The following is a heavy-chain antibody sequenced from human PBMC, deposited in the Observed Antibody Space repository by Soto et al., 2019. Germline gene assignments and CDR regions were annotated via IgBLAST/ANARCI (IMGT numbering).Heavy chain of an antibody. CDR1: GFTFSSYA. CDR3: AKDRGMGYSYGPYYGMDV. V-gene: IGHV3-23*01. D-gene: IGHD5-18*01. Sequence: PGGSLRLSCAASGFTFSSYAMSWVRQAPGKGLEWVSAISGSGGSTYYADSVKGRFTISRDNSKNTLYLQMNSLRAEDTAVYYCAKDRGMGYSYGPYYGMDVRGQRTTVTVSS. CDR2: ISGSGGST. J-gene: IGHJ6*02.